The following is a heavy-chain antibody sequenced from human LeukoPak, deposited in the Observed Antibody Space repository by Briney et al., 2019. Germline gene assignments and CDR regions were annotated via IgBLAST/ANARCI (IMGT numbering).Heavy chain of an antibody. D-gene: IGHD5-24*01. Sequence: SETLSLTCAVYGGPFSGYYWTWIRQPPGKGLEWIGEINDSGSIDYNPTLKSRVTISVDTSKNQFSLKLTSVTAADTAVYYCARGRRWWGQGTLVTVSS. CDR1: GGPFSGYY. CDR2: INDSGSI. V-gene: IGHV4-34*01. J-gene: IGHJ4*02. CDR3: ARGRRW.